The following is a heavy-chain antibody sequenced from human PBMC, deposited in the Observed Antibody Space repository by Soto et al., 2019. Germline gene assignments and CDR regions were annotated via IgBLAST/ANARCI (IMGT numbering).Heavy chain of an antibody. CDR1: GGSISSGGYY. Sequence: SETLSLTCTVSGGSISSGGYYWSWIRQHPGKGLEWIGYIYYSGSTYYNPSLKSRVTISVDTSKNQFSLKLSSVTAADTAVYYCARVRGCSGGSCYPWYFDYWGQGTLVTVSS. CDR2: IYYSGST. V-gene: IGHV4-31*03. CDR3: ARVRGCSGGSCYPWYFDY. J-gene: IGHJ4*02. D-gene: IGHD2-15*01.